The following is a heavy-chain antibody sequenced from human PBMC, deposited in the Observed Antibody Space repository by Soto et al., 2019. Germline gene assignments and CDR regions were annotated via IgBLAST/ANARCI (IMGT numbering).Heavy chain of an antibody. J-gene: IGHJ5*02. CDR2: IYWDGDK. CDR3: AHRATMTIFGFIIDNGIWFDP. V-gene: IGHV2-5*02. Sequence: QINLIESGPTLVNPTQTLTLTCTFSGFSLSTSGAAVGWVRQPPGRALEWLALIYWDGDKRYNASLGNRLTITKDTSMNQVVLTLTNVDPADTATYYCAHRATMTIFGFIIDNGIWFDPWGQGTRVIVSS. CDR1: GFSLSTSGAA. D-gene: IGHD3-3*01.